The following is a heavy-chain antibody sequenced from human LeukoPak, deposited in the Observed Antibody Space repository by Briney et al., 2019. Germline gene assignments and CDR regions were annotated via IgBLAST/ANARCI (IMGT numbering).Heavy chain of an antibody. CDR1: GFSLSGYS. D-gene: IGHD3-10*01. V-gene: IGHV3-48*02. J-gene: IGHJ4*02. CDR3: ARGSLNYYASGSYYMVF. CDR2: ISSSMSIT. Sequence: GGSLRLSCAASGFSLSGYSMNWVRQTPGKELEWISYISSSMSITYYADSVKGRFTISRDNAKNSLYLQMNGLTDEDTAVYYCARGSLNYYASGSYYMVFWGQGTLVTVSS.